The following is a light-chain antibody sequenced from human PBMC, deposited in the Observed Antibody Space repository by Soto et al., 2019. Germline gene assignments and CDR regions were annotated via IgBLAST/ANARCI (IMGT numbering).Light chain of an antibody. V-gene: IGKV3-11*01. CDR2: DAS. CDR1: ESVSSY. CDR3: QQYNNWPQIT. Sequence: EVVLTQSPATLSLSPGERATLSWRVSESVSSYLAWYQQQPGQAPSLLIYDASNRATGIPARFSGSGSGTEFTLTISSLQSEDFAVYYCQQYNNWPQITFGQGTRLEIK. J-gene: IGKJ5*01.